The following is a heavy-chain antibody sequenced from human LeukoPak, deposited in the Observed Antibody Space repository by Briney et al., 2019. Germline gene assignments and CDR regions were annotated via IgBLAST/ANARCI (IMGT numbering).Heavy chain of an antibody. CDR2: IIPVLNIA. J-gene: IGHJ4*02. D-gene: IGHD3-3*01. CDR3: ARGGPLGVVTHHFDF. Sequence: GASVKVSCKASGGTFSSYAISWVRQAPGQGLEWMGGIIPVLNIANYAQKFQGRVTITADKSTSTAYMELSSLRSEDTAVYYCARGGPLGVVTHHFDFWGQGTLVTVSS. V-gene: IGHV1-69*10. CDR1: GGTFSSYA.